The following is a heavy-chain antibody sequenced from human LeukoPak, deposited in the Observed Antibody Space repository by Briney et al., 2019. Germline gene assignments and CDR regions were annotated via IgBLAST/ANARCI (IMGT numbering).Heavy chain of an antibody. V-gene: IGHV3-7*01. CDR1: GFNFSSYW. CDR2: IKQDGREK. J-gene: IGHJ4*02. Sequence: GGSLRLSWAASGFNFSSYWMSWVRQAPGKGLEWVANIKQDGREKYYVDSVKGRVTISRDNAKNSLYLQMNSLRAEDTAVYYCARVPGSGVFDYWGQGTLVTVSS. CDR3: ARVPGSGVFDY. D-gene: IGHD3-10*01.